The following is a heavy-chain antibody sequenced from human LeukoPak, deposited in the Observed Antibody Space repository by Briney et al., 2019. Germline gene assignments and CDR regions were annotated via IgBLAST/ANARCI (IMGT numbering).Heavy chain of an antibody. V-gene: IGHV3-23*03. CDR2: LYSDGST. CDR3: ARAAYDSNGFTANHDY. D-gene: IGHD3-22*01. J-gene: IGHJ4*02. Sequence: GGSLRLSCAASGFTFSSYAMSWVRQAPGKGLEWVSVLYSDGSTYYADSVQGRFTISRDNSKNTLYLQMSNLGVEDTAVYYCARAAYDSNGFTANHDYWGQGTLVTVST. CDR1: GFTFSSYA.